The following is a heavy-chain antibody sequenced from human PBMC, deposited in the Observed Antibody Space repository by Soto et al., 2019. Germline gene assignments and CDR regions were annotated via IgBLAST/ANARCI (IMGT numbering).Heavy chain of an antibody. Sequence: SETLSLTCTVSGGSISSGGYYWSWIRQHPGKGLEWIGYIYYSGSTYYNPSLKSRVTISVDTSKNQFSLKLSSVTAADTAVYYCARVPTYGDYGPYYYYGMDVWGQGTTVTVSS. CDR1: GGSISSGGYY. D-gene: IGHD4-17*01. V-gene: IGHV4-31*03. CDR3: ARVPTYGDYGPYYYYGMDV. CDR2: IYYSGST. J-gene: IGHJ6*02.